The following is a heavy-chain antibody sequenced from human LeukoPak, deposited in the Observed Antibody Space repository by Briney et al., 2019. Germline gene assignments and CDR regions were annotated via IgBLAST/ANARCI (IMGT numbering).Heavy chain of an antibody. J-gene: IGHJ4*02. D-gene: IGHD6-13*01. CDR2: INHSGGT. CDR1: GGSFSGYY. CDR3: ARQPPYSSSWFDY. Sequence: SETLSLTCAVYGGSFSGYYWSWIRQPPGKGLEWIGEINHSGGTNYNPSLKSRVTISVDTSKNQFSLKLSSVTAADTAVYYCARQPPYSSSWFDYWGQGTLVTVSS. V-gene: IGHV4-34*01.